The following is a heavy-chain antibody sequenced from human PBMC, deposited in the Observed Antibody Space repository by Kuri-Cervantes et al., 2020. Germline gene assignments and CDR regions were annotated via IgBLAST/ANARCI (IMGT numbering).Heavy chain of an antibody. D-gene: IGHD3-10*01. Sequence: GGSLRLSCAASGFTFSSYGMHWVRQAPGKGLEWVAVIWYDGSNKYYADSVKGRFTISRDNSKNTLYPQMNSLRAEDTAVYYCANTYYYGSGTSFDYWGQGTLVTVSS. CDR2: IWYDGSNK. V-gene: IGHV3-33*06. CDR3: ANTYYYGSGTSFDY. CDR1: GFTFSSYG. J-gene: IGHJ4*02.